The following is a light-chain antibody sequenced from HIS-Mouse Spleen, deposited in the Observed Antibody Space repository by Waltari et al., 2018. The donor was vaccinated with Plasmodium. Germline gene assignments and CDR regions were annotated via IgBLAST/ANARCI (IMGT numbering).Light chain of an antibody. J-gene: IGLJ3*02. Sequence: QSALTQPPSASGSPGQSVTISCTGTSSDVGGYNYVSWYQQHPGKAPNLMIYEVSKRPSGVPDRFPGSKFGNTASLTVSGLQAEDEADYYCSSYAGSNNLVFGGGTKLTVL. V-gene: IGLV2-8*01. CDR2: EVS. CDR3: SSYAGSNNLV. CDR1: SSDVGGYNY.